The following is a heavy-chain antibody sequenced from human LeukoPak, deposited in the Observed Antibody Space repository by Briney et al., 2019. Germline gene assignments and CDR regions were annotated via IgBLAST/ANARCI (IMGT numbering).Heavy chain of an antibody. CDR3: AKINLGPSDY. V-gene: IGHV3-23*01. CDR1: GLTFSSYA. J-gene: IGHJ4*02. Sequence: VGSLRLSCAASGLTFSSYAMSWVRQAPGKGLEWVSGISGSGGKTYYADSVKGRFTISRDNSKSTLYLQMNSLRAEDTAVYYCAKINLGPSDYWGQGTLVTVSS. CDR2: ISGSGGKT.